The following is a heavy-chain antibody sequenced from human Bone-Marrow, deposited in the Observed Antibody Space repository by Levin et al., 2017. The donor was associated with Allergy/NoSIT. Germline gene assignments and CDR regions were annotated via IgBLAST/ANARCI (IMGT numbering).Heavy chain of an antibody. V-gene: IGHV3-48*02. CDR3: ARPDCSGTSCYYFFDS. CDR2: ISRSSSTI. CDR1: GFTFSRYS. J-gene: IGHJ4*02. D-gene: IGHD2-2*01. Sequence: GGSLRLSCAASGFTFSRYSMYWVRQAPGRGLEWVSYISRSSSTISYADSVKGRFTISRDNAKNSLYLQMNSLRDEDTAVYYCARPDCSGTSCYYFFDSWGQGTLVTVSS.